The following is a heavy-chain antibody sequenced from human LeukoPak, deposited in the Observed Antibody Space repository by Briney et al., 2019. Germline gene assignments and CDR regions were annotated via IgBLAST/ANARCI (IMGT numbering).Heavy chain of an antibody. CDR2: ISYDGSKK. J-gene: IGHJ6*02. CDR3: ARDLHYWVAMDV. V-gene: IGHV3-30*03. D-gene: IGHD2-8*02. CDR1: GFTFSSYG. Sequence: GGSLRLSCAASGFTFSSYGMHWVRQAPGKGLGWVAVISYDGSKKYYADSVKGRFTISRDTSKTTVYLQMNSLRAEDTALYYCARDLHYWVAMDVWGQGTTVTVS.